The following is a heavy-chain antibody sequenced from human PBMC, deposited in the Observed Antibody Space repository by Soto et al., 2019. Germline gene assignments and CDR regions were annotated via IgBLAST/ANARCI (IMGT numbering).Heavy chain of an antibody. CDR2: IHYSGAT. J-gene: IGHJ5*01. Sequence: QLQLQESGPGLVKPSETLSLTCTVSGGSVRSSTYYWGWIRQPPGKGLEWIGSIHYSGATYYNPSLKSRVTISVDTSKNQFSLKLSSVTPADTAVYYCARRGGTSTSCYVCQNRFDSWGQGTLVTVSS. CDR3: ARRGGTSTSCYVCQNRFDS. D-gene: IGHD2-2*01. CDR1: GGSVRSSTYY. V-gene: IGHV4-39*01.